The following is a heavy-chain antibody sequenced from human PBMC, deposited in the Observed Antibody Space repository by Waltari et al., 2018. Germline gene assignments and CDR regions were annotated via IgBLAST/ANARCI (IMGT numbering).Heavy chain of an antibody. V-gene: IGHV4-31*01. J-gene: IGHJ3*02. D-gene: IGHD6-13*01. CDR1: GGSISSGGYY. CDR3: AGMGIAAAGRTRNAFDI. Sequence: QVQLQESGPGLVKPSQTLSLTCTVSGGSISSGGYYWSWIRQHPGKGLEWIGYIYYSGSTYYNPSLKSLVTISVDTSKNQFSLKLSSVTAADTAVYYCAGMGIAAAGRTRNAFDIWGQGTMVTVSS. CDR2: IYYSGST.